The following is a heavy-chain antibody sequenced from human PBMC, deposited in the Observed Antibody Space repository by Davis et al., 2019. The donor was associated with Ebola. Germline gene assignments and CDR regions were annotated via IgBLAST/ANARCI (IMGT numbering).Heavy chain of an antibody. CDR2: IYHSGST. D-gene: IGHD3-10*01. CDR3: ARASRGSGSSVDY. CDR1: GGSISSGGYS. V-gene: IGHV4-30-2*01. Sequence: PSETLSLTCAVSGGSISSGGYSWSWIRQPPGKGLEWIGYIYHSGSTYYNPSLKSRVTISVDRSKNQFSLKLSSVTAADTAVYYCARASRGSGSSVDYWGQGTLVTVSS. J-gene: IGHJ4*02.